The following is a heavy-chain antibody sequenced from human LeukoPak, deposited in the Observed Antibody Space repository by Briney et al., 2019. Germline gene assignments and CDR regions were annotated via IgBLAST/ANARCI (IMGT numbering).Heavy chain of an antibody. CDR2: IYHTGST. J-gene: IGHJ4*02. D-gene: IGHD5-18*01. Sequence: SETLSLTCTVPGGSISSSSYYWGWIRQPPGKGLEWVGSIYHTGSTYCNPSLKSRVTISVDTSKNQLSLKLSSVTAAETAVYYSARHDAGGYSYGFDYWGQGTLVIVSS. V-gene: IGHV4-39*01. CDR3: ARHDAGGYSYGFDY. CDR1: GGSISSSSYY.